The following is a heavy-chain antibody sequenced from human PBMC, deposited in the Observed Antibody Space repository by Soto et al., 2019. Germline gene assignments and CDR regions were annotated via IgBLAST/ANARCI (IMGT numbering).Heavy chain of an antibody. CDR3: ASGRAVGY. CDR1: GYTFTGWY. V-gene: IGHV1-2*02. CDR2: LNPKTGGT. J-gene: IGHJ4*02. D-gene: IGHD2-15*01. Sequence: QFQLVQSGAEVKKPGASVKVSCKASGYTFTGWYVHWVRQAPGQGLEWMGWLNPKTGGTYYAQRFQGKVRMTSDTSTSTAYMELNRLTSDDPAVYYCASGRAVGYWGQGTLVTVSS.